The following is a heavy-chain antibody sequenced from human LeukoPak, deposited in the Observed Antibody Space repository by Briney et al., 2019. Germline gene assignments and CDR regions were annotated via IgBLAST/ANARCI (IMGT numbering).Heavy chain of an antibody. CDR3: ARVSGGYYFDY. D-gene: IGHD3-10*01. V-gene: IGHV3-23*01. CDR2: ISDSGTNT. J-gene: IGHJ4*02. CDR1: GFTFSSYA. Sequence: GGSLRLSCVASGFTFSSYAMNWVRQAPGKGLEWVSGISDSGTNTYYADSVKGRFTISRDNSKNTLYLQMNSLRAEDTAVYYCARVSGGYYFDYWGQGTLVTVSS.